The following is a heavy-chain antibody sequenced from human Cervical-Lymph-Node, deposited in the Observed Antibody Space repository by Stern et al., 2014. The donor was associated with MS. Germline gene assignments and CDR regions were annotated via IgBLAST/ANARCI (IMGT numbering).Heavy chain of an antibody. D-gene: IGHD2-8*02. V-gene: IGHV4-39*01. J-gene: IGHJ4*02. CDR2: VYYSGAT. Sequence: MQLVESGPGLVKPSETLSLTCAVSGDSISSYTHYWAWIRQPPGKGLEWIGSVYYSGATYYNPSHKSPVPISVDKSKKHSPLGLTPGTAADTAVYYCAKHACTGAACPFDLWGQGTLVTVSS. CDR1: GDSISSYTHY. CDR3: AKHACTGAACPFDL.